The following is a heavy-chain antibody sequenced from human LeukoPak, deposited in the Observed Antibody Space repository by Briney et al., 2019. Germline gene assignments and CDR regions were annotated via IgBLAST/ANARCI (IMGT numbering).Heavy chain of an antibody. V-gene: IGHV3-7*01. D-gene: IGHD1-26*01. CDR1: GFSFSRYW. CDR3: VRDSGWELLRPSGYFDY. J-gene: IGHJ4*02. Sequence: GGSLRLSCAASGFSFSRYWMSWVRQAPGKGLEWVANIKQDGSEKNYVESVKGRFTISRDNAKNSVYLQMNSLRAEDTAVYYCVRDSGWELLRPSGYFDYWGQGTLVTVSS. CDR2: IKQDGSEK.